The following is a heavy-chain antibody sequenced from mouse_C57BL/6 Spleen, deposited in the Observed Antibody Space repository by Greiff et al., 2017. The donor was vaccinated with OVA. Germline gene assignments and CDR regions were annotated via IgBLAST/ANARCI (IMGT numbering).Heavy chain of an antibody. V-gene: IGHV1-69*01. J-gene: IGHJ3*01. CDR1: GYTFTSYW. CDR3: ARGDGKRDWFAY. CDR2: IDPSDSYT. Sequence: QVQLQQSGAELVMPGASVKLSCKASGYTFTSYWMHWVKQRPGQGLEWIGEIDPSDSYTNYNQKFKGKSTLTVDKSSSTAYMQLSSLTSEDSAVYYCARGDGKRDWFAYWGQGTLVTVSA. D-gene: IGHD2-1*01.